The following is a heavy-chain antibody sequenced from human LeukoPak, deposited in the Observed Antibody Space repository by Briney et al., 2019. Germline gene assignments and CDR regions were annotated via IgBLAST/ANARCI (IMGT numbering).Heavy chain of an antibody. CDR2: XXXSSSNI. CDR1: GFTFSSYN. CDR3: ARGAYYYGSGSYSFQIDN. J-gene: IGHJ4*02. D-gene: IGHD3-10*01. Sequence: PGGSLRLSCAASGFTFSSYNMNWVRQAPGKGLEXXXXXXXSSSNIYYADSVKGRFTISRDNAQNSLYLQMNSLRAEDTAVYYCARGAYYYGSGSYSFQIDNWGQGTLVTVSS. V-gene: IGHV3-21*01.